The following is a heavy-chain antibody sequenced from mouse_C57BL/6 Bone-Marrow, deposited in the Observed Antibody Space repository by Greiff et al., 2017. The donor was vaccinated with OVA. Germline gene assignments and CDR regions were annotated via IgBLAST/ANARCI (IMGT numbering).Heavy chain of an antibody. Sequence: QVQLQQPGAELVRPGTSVKLSCKASGYTFTSYWMHWVKQRPGQGLEWIGVIDPSDSYTNYNQKIKGKATLTVDTSSSTAYMQLSSLTSEDSAVYYCARDGYDETWFAYWGQGTLVTVSA. CDR2: IDPSDSYT. D-gene: IGHD2-2*01. V-gene: IGHV1-59*01. CDR1: GYTFTSYW. J-gene: IGHJ3*01. CDR3: ARDGYDETWFAY.